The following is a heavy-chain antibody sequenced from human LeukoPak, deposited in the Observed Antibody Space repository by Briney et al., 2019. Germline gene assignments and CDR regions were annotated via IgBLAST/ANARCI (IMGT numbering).Heavy chain of an antibody. J-gene: IGHJ4*02. CDR1: GFTFSSYA. V-gene: IGHV3-64D*06. CDR3: VSVRSLDY. D-gene: IGHD2-8*01. CDR2: ITSNGGST. Sequence: GGSLRLSCSASGFTFSSYAMQWVRQAPGKGLEYVSAITSNGGSTYYADSVKGRFTVSRDNSKNTLYLQMSSLRVEDTAMYYCVSVRSLDYWGQGTLVTVSS.